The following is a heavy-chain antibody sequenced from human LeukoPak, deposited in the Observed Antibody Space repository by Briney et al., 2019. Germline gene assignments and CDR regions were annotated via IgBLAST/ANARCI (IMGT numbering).Heavy chain of an antibody. J-gene: IGHJ3*02. CDR1: VYSFTSYL. Sequence: GESLKISCKGSVYSFTSYLIVWGRQMPGKGLEGMGIIYPCDSDTRYSPSFQGQVNISADKSISTDYLQWSSLKASDTAMYYCARTRGHTDMVPLGAFDIWGQGTMVTVSS. CDR2: IYPCDSDT. D-gene: IGHD5-18*01. CDR3: ARTRGHTDMVPLGAFDI. V-gene: IGHV5-51*01.